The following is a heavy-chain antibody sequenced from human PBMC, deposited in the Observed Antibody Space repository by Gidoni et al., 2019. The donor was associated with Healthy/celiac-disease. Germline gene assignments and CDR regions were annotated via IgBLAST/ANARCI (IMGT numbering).Heavy chain of an antibody. V-gene: IGHV3-53*02. CDR2: IYSGGST. D-gene: IGHD5-18*01. J-gene: IGHJ4*02. CDR3: ARGDLEVDTAMVLGFDY. CDR1: GFTVSSNY. Sequence: EVQLVETGGGLIQPRGSLRLSCAASGFTVSSNYMSWVRQAPGKGLEWVSVIYSGGSTYYADSVKGRFTISRDNSKNTLYLQMNSLRAEDTAVYYCARGDLEVDTAMVLGFDYWGQGTLVTVSS.